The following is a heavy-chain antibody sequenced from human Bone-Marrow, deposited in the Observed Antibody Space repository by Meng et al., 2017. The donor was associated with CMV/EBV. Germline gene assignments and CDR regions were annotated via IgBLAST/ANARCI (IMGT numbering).Heavy chain of an antibody. CDR3: AKAPYSGGFDS. D-gene: IGHD3-10*01. CDR2: IWYDGSEE. J-gene: IGHJ4*02. V-gene: IGHV3-33*03. Sequence: GESLKISCAASGLTFDGYAMNWVRQAPGKGLEWVAVIWYDGSEEYYADNVKGRFTISRDNYRHMLYLQMNNLRAEDTAVYYCAKAPYSGGFDSWGQGTLVTVS. CDR1: GLTFDGYA.